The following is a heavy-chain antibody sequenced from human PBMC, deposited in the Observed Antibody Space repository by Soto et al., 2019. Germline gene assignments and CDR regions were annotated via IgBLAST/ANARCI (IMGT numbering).Heavy chain of an antibody. CDR3: ASSDIVATILWRFDI. V-gene: IGHV3-33*01. CDR2: IWYDGSNK. J-gene: IGHJ3*02. D-gene: IGHD5-12*01. CDR1: GFTFSSYG. Sequence: GGSLRLSCAASGFTFSSYGMHWVRQAPGKGLEWVAVIWYDGSNKYYADSVKGRFTISRDNSKNTLYLQMNSLRAEDTAVYYCASSDIVATILWRFDIWGQGTMVTVSS.